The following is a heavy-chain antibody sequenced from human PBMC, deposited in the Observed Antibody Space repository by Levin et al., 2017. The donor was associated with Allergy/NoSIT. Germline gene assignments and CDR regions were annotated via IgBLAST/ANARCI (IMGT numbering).Heavy chain of an antibody. Sequence: GESLKISCAASGFTFDNYALNWVRQAPGKGLEWVSCISGRGGSTYYADSVKGRFTISRDNSKNTLYVQMNSLRAEDTALYYCAKGMGPYYSYGMDGWGQGTTVIVSS. CDR1: GFTFDNYA. D-gene: IGHD1-26*01. V-gene: IGHV3-23*01. CDR3: AKGMGPYYSYGMDG. CDR2: ISGRGGST. J-gene: IGHJ6*02.